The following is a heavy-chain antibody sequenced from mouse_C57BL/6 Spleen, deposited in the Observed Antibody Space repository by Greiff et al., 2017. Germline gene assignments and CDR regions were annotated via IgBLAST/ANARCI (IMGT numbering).Heavy chain of an antibody. V-gene: IGHV1-54*01. CDR3: ARRDYDYAMDY. D-gene: IGHD2-4*01. CDR1: GYAFTNYL. Sequence: VKLMESGAELVRPGTSVKVSCKASGYAFTNYLIEWVKQRPGQGLEWIGVINPGSGGTNYNEKFKGKATLTADKSSSTAYMQLSSLTSEDSAVYFCARRDYDYAMDYWGQGTSVTVSS. CDR2: INPGSGGT. J-gene: IGHJ4*01.